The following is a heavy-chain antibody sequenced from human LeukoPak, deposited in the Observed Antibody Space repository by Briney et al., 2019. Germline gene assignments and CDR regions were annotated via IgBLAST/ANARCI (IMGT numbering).Heavy chain of an antibody. D-gene: IGHD6-13*01. Sequence: ASVKVSCKASGYTFTSYGISWVRQAPGQGLEWMGWISACNGNTNYAQKLQGRVTMTTDTSTSTAYMELRSLRSDDTAVYYCARVPRRRYSSSWYNYWGQGTLVTVSS. CDR2: ISACNGNT. CDR1: GYTFTSYG. J-gene: IGHJ4*02. CDR3: ARVPRRRYSSSWYNY. V-gene: IGHV1-18*01.